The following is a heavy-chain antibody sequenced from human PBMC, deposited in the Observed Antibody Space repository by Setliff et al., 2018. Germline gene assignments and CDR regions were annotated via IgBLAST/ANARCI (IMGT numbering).Heavy chain of an antibody. CDR1: GFTFRSYT. CDR3: AKDIVVVPAATFDFWSGSYYMDV. CDR2: ISSSSSYI. J-gene: IGHJ6*03. Sequence: PGGSLRLSCAASGFTFRSYTMNWVRQAPGKGLEWVSYISSSSSYIYYADSVKGRFTISRDNAKNSLYLQMNSLRAEDTAVYYCAKDIVVVPAATFDFWSGSYYMDVWGKGTTVTVSS. V-gene: IGHV3-21*05. D-gene: IGHD2-2*01.